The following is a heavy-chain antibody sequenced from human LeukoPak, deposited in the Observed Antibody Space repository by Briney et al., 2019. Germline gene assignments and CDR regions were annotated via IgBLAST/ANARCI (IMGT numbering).Heavy chain of an antibody. CDR2: LNPYSGGT. V-gene: IGHV1-2*02. J-gene: IGHJ4*02. CDR1: GYSFTGYY. Sequence: ASVKVSCKTSGYSFTGYYLHWVRLAPGQGLEWMVWLNPYSGGTTYAQKFLGRVTMTRDTSISTASLELRRLRSDDTAVYYCARGLPAPDDLYFFDQWGQGTLVTVSS. D-gene: IGHD1-1*01. CDR3: ARGLPAPDDLYFFDQ.